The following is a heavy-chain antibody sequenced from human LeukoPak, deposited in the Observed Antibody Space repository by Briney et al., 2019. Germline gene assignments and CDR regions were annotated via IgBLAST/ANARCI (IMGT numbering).Heavy chain of an antibody. D-gene: IGHD2-15*01. CDR1: GYTFTSYD. J-gene: IGHJ4*02. CDR3: ARGLLHYCSGGSCPVDY. Sequence: GASVKVSCKASGYTFTSYDINWVRQATGQGREWMGWMNPNSGNTGYAQKFQGRVTMTRNTSISTAYMELSSLRSEDTAVYYCARGLLHYCSGGSCPVDYWGQGTLVTVSS. CDR2: MNPNSGNT. V-gene: IGHV1-8*01.